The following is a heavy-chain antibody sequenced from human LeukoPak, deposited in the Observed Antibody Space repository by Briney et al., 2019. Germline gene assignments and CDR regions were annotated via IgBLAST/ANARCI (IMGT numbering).Heavy chain of an antibody. CDR1: GFTFDDYG. Sequence: GGSLRLSCAASGFTFDDYGMSWVRQAPGKGLEWVSGIGTAGEIYYPGSVKGRFAISRENAKNSLYLQMNSLRTEDTAVYYCAELGITMIGGVWGKGTTVTISS. CDR3: AELGITMIGGV. CDR2: IGTAGEI. J-gene: IGHJ6*04. D-gene: IGHD3-10*02. V-gene: IGHV3-13*01.